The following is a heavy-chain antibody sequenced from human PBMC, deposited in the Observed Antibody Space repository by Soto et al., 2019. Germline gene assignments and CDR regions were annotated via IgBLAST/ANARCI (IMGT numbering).Heavy chain of an antibody. J-gene: IGHJ3*02. Sequence: PSETLSLTCTVSGGSISSYYWSWIRQPPGKGLEWIGYIYYSGSTNYNPSLKSRVTISVDTSKNQFSLKLSSVTAADTAVYYCARHERCYYDFWRGYFCAFDIWGQGTMVTVSS. CDR3: ARHERCYYDFWRGYFCAFDI. CDR1: GGSISSYY. D-gene: IGHD3-3*01. V-gene: IGHV4-59*08. CDR2: IYYSGST.